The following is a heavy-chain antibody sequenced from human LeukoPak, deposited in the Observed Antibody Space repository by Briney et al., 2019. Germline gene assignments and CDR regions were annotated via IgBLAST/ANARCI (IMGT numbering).Heavy chain of an antibody. V-gene: IGHV3-11*04. Sequence: GGSLRLSCEASGFSFSNYFMSWIRQAPGKGLEWVSYITNSGRSTNYADAVKGRFTISRDNAKKSVYLEMTDLRVEDTAVYYCAREASGNYHVFDSWGQGTLVTASS. CDR1: GFSFSNYF. J-gene: IGHJ4*02. D-gene: IGHD1-26*01. CDR2: ITNSGRST. CDR3: AREASGNYHVFDS.